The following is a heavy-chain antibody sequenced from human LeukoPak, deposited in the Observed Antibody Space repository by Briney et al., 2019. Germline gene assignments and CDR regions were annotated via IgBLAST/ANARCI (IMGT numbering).Heavy chain of an antibody. Sequence: GGSLRLSCSASGFTFSTFPMHWVRQAQGKGREYFSAISRNGDTTYYADSVKGRFTISRDNSKNTLYLQMSSLRPEDTAVYYCVKALTDDAFDIWGQGTMVTVSS. CDR3: VKALTDDAFDI. J-gene: IGHJ3*02. V-gene: IGHV3-64D*06. CDR1: GFTFSTFP. CDR2: ISRNGDTT.